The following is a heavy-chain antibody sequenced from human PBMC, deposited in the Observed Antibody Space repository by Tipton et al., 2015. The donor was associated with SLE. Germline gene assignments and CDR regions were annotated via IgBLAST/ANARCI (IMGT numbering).Heavy chain of an antibody. V-gene: IGHV4-38-2*02. CDR2: INHSGRT. J-gene: IGHJ6*02. CDR1: GYSISSGYQ. D-gene: IGHD6-13*01. CDR3: ARGLSAYSSTWFYYYYAMDV. Sequence: LRLSCTVSGYSISSGYQWSWIRQPPGKGLEWIGEINHSGRTNYNPSLKSRVTISLDTSKNQFSLRLSSVIAADTAVYYCARGLSAYSSTWFYYYYAMDVWGQGTTVTVSS.